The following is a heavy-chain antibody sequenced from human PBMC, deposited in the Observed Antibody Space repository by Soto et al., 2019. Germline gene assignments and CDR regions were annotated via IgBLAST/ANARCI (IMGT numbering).Heavy chain of an antibody. CDR1: GFTFSSYG. CDR2: IWYDGSNK. D-gene: IGHD1-7*01. V-gene: IGHV3-33*01. Sequence: QVQLVESGGGVVQPGRSLRLSCAASGFTFSSYGMHWVRQVPGKGLEWVAIIWYDGSNKFYADSVKGRFTISRDNSKNTLYLQMNSLRADDTAVYYCEREIGNYHTHFDYWGQGTLFTVSS. CDR3: EREIGNYHTHFDY. J-gene: IGHJ4*02.